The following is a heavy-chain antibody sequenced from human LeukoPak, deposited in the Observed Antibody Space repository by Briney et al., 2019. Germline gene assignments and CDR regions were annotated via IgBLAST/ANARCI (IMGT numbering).Heavy chain of an antibody. CDR1: GYNFTKFW. D-gene: IGHD1-26*01. CDR2: IFPGDSDT. J-gene: IGHJ6*02. Sequence: GESLKISCKGSGYNFTKFWLGWVRQMPGKGLEWMGIIFPGDSDTRYSPSFEGQVTISADKSLSTAYLQWTSLKVSDTAMYYCARHKGIVGFDGMDVWGQGTTVTVSS. CDR3: ARHKGIVGFDGMDV. V-gene: IGHV5-51*01.